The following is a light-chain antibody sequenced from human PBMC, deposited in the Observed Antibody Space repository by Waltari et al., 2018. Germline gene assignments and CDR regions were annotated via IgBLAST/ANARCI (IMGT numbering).Light chain of an antibody. CDR2: EVN. V-gene: IGLV2-8*01. CDR3: ASYAGGDTPYV. J-gene: IGLJ1*01. Sequence: QSALSQPPSASGSPGQSVPISCTGSSSDVGAYDYVSWYQQRPGKAPKVLIYEVNKRPSGVPHRFSGSKSGATASLTVSWLQAEDEADYYCASYAGGDTPYVFGTGTTVTV. CDR1: SSDVGAYDY.